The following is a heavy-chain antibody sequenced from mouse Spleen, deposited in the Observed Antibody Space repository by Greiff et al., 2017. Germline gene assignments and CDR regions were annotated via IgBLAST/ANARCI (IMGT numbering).Heavy chain of an antibody. D-gene: IGHD2-4*01. Sequence: EVHLVESGGGLVKPGGSLKLSCAASGFTFSDYGMHWVRQAPEKGLEWVAYISSGSSTIYYADTVKGRFTISRDNAKNTLFLQMTSLRSEDTAMYYCARFYYDYGGYYFDYWGQGTTLTVSS. CDR2: ISSGSSTI. V-gene: IGHV5-17*01. CDR3: ARFYYDYGGYYFDY. CDR1: GFTFSDYG. J-gene: IGHJ2*01.